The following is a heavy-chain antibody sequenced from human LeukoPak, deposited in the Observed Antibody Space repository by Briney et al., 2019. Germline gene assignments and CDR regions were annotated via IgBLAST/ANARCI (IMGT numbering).Heavy chain of an antibody. V-gene: IGHV1-2*02. CDR1: GYTFTGYY. CDR2: INPNSGGT. J-gene: IGHJ4*02. CDR3: ARASTMHRGITTPAVY. D-gene: IGHD5/OR15-5a*01. Sequence: ASVKVSCKAPGYTFTGYYMHWVRQAPGQWLEWMGWINPNSGGTNYAQKFQGRVTITRHTSISTAYMELSRLRSDDTAVYYCARASTMHRGITTPAVYWGQGTLVTVSS.